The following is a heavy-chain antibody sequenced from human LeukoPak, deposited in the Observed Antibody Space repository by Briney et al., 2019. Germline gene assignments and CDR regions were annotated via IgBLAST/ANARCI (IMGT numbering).Heavy chain of an antibody. D-gene: IGHD5-24*01. CDR2: ISYDGSNK. CDR3: AKAGYNRFDY. Sequence: GGSLRLSCASSGFTFSSYGMHWVRQAPGKGLEWVAVISYDGSNKYYADSVKGRFTISRDNSKNTLYLQMNSLRAEDTAVYYCAKAGYNRFDYWGQGILVTVSS. V-gene: IGHV3-30*18. CDR1: GFTFSSYG. J-gene: IGHJ4*02.